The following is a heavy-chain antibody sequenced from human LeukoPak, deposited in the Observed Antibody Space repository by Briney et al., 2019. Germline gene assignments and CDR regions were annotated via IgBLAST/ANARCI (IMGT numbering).Heavy chain of an antibody. J-gene: IGHJ4*02. CDR1: GCTFTGYY. D-gene: IGHD3-10*01. CDR2: INPNSGDT. CDR3: ARDFGSGSRLCIFDI. V-gene: IGHV1-2*02. Sequence: SSVKVSCKASGCTFTGYYLHWVRQAPAKGLEWMGWINPNSGDTNYAQKFQGRVNMTMDTSISTAYMELSRLRSDDTAVYYCARDFGSGSRLCIFDIWGQGTLVTVSS.